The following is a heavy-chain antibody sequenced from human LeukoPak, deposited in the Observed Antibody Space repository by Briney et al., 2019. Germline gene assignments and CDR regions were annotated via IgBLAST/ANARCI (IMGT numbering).Heavy chain of an antibody. CDR1: GFTVGSNY. Sequence: GGSLRLSCAASGFTVGSNYMSWVRQAPGKGLEWVSVIYSGGSTYYADSVKGRFTISRDTSKNTLYLQMNSLRAEDTAVYYCARVTTSVTFYYYYYYMDVWGKGTTVTVSS. CDR2: IYSGGST. D-gene: IGHD4-17*01. V-gene: IGHV3-53*01. CDR3: ARVTTSVTFYYYYYYMDV. J-gene: IGHJ6*03.